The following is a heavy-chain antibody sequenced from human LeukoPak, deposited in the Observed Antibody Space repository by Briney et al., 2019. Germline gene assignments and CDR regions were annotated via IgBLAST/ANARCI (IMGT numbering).Heavy chain of an antibody. CDR3: ARHSYYDSSGYYPDAFDI. V-gene: IGHV4-39*01. CDR2: IYYSGST. CDR1: GGSISSSSYY. Sequence: TSETLSLTCTVSGGSISSSSYYWGWIRQPPGKGLEWIGSIYYSGSTYYNPSLKSRVTISVDTSKNQFSLKLSSVTAADTAVYYCARHSYYDSSGYYPDAFDIWGQGTVVTVSS. J-gene: IGHJ3*02. D-gene: IGHD3-22*01.